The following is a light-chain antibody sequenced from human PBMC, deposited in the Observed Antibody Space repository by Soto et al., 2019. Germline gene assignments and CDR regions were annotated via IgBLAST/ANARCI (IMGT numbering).Light chain of an antibody. J-gene: IGKJ1*01. CDR2: KAS. CDR3: QHYSSYSEA. V-gene: IGKV1-5*03. Sequence: DIQMTQCPSTLSGSLGERVSITSRAIQTISSWLAWYQQKPGKAPKLLIYKASTLKSGVPSRFSGSGSGTEFTLTISSLQPDDFATYYCQHYSSYSEAFGQGTKVDI. CDR1: QTISSW.